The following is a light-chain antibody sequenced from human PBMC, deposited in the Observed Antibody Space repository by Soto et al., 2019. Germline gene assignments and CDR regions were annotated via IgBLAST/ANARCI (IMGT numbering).Light chain of an antibody. CDR1: SSDVGSYNL. CDR2: EVS. V-gene: IGLV2-23*02. Sequence: QSALTQPASGSGSPGQSITISCTGTSSDVGSYNLVSWYQQHPGKASKLMIYEVSKLPSGVSNRFSGSKSGDMASLTISGLQSEDESDYYCCSYAGSRSYVFGTGTKVTVL. J-gene: IGLJ1*01. CDR3: CSYAGSRSYV.